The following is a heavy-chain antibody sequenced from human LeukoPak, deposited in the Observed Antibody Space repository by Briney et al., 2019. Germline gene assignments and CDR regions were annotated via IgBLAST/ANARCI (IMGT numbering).Heavy chain of an antibody. Sequence: SETLSLTCTVSGVSINSNYWTWIRQPAGKGLEWIGRTSTSGITNYSPSLRSRVTISLDKSKNQFSLILASVTAADTALYYCAREASIAAAGWISDYWGQGTLVTVSS. CDR1: GVSINSNY. CDR3: AREASIAAAGWISDY. CDR2: TSTSGIT. D-gene: IGHD6-13*01. V-gene: IGHV4-4*07. J-gene: IGHJ4*02.